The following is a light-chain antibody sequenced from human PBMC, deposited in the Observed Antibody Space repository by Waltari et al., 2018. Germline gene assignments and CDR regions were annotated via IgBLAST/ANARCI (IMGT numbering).Light chain of an antibody. V-gene: IGLV2-14*01. CDR3: SSYTTTTNYVI. CDR2: EVT. J-gene: IGLJ2*01. Sequence: KAPKLVISEVTDRPSGVSNRFSGSKSGNTASLTISGLQTEDEADYYCSSYTTTTNYVIFGGGTKLTVL.